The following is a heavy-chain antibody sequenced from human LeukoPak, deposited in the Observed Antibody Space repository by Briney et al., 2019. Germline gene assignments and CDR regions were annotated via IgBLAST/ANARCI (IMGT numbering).Heavy chain of an antibody. CDR3: AKAKYGDYEFDY. D-gene: IGHD4-17*01. V-gene: IGHV3-23*01. J-gene: IGHJ4*02. Sequence: TGGSLRLSCAASGFTFSSYAMSWVRQAPGKGLEWVSAISGSGGSTYYADSVKGRFTISRDNSKNTLSLQMNSLRAEDTAVYYCAKAKYGDYEFDYWGQGTLVTVSS. CDR2: ISGSGGST. CDR1: GFTFSSYA.